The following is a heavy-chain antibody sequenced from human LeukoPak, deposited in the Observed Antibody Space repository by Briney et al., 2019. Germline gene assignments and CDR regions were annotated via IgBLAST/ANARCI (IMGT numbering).Heavy chain of an antibody. V-gene: IGHV1-69*01. CDR3: ARDSLGYCSSPSCPGWFDP. D-gene: IGHD2-2*01. J-gene: IGHJ5*02. CDR1: GRTLSSYS. CDR2: IIPNFGTG. Sequence: GASAKVFCKASGRTLSSYSIRWVRQATGQGVEWMGGIIPNFGTGNYAQKLQGRETITADESTGPAYMELSSLKSEDTAVYYCARDSLGYCSSPSCPGWFDPWGQGTLVTVSS.